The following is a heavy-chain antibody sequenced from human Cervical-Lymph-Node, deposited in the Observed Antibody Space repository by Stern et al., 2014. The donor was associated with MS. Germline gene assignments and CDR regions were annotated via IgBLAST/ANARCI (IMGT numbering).Heavy chain of an antibody. J-gene: IGHJ4*02. CDR3: ARPLPFAN. CDR1: GHNFSNYS. CDR2: INPNCGRT. V-gene: IGHV1-46*01. Sequence: QVQLVQSGAEVKKPGASVKLSCTASGHNFSNYSIHWVRQAPGQGLVWMCIINPNCGRTTYAQQFQGRVTLTMDTSANTVYMELSSLTSEDTAFYYCARPLPFANWGQGTLVTVSS.